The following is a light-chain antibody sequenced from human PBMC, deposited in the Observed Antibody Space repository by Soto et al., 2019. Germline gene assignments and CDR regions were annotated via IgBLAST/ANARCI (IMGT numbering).Light chain of an antibody. J-gene: IGKJ3*01. CDR1: QSVSSNY. Sequence: EIVVTQSPGTLSLCPGERATLSCRASQSVSSNYVAWYQQKPGQAPRLLIYGASSRASDIPDRFSGSGSGTDFTLIISRLEPEDFAMYYCQQYGSTPFTFGPGTKVDVK. CDR3: QQYGSTPFT. V-gene: IGKV3-20*01. CDR2: GAS.